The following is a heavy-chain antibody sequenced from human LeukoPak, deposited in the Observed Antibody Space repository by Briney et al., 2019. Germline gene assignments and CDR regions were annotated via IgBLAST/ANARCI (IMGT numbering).Heavy chain of an antibody. D-gene: IGHD3-9*01. J-gene: IGHJ6*02. CDR1: GFSFSKSG. V-gene: IGHV3-33*01. CDR2: LWYDESNE. CDR3: ARSARHDILTPVGHGMDV. Sequence: GRSLRLSCAASGFSFSKSGIHWFGQAPGKGLDWVALLWYDESNEYYADSVKGRFTFSRDNSKNTLHLQMSSLRAEDTGIYYCARSARHDILTPVGHGMDVWGQGTTVTVSS.